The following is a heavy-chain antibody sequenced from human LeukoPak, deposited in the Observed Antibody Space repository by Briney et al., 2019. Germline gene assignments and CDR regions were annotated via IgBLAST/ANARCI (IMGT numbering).Heavy chain of an antibody. CDR2: IKQDGSEK. D-gene: IGHD4-23*01. Sequence: GGSLRLSCAASGFTFSSYWMSWVRQAPGKGLEWVANIKQDGSEKYYVDSVKGRFTISRDNSKNTLYLQMNSLRAEDTAVYYCALGGNSGFDYWGQGTLVTVSS. J-gene: IGHJ4*02. CDR1: GFTFSSYW. V-gene: IGHV3-7*03. CDR3: ALGGNSGFDY.